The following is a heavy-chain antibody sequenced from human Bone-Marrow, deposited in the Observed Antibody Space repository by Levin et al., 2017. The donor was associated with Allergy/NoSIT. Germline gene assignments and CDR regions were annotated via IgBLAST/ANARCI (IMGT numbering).Heavy chain of an antibody. D-gene: IGHD2/OR15-2a*01. Sequence: GESLKISCTVSGFTLSLYSMNWVRQAPGKGLEWVSSISSSGTDMYNADSVKGRFTISRDNAKNSLNLQMSSLRAEDTAVYYCARGIIGDVRVAHKEAFDIWGQGTMVTVSS. CDR1: GFTLSLYS. CDR2: ISSSGTDM. J-gene: IGHJ3*02. V-gene: IGHV3-21*01. CDR3: ARGIIGDVRVAHKEAFDI.